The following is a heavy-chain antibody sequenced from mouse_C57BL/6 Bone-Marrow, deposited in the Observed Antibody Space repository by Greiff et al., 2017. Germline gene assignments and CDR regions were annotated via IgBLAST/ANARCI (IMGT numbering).Heavy chain of an antibody. CDR2: INPYNGGT. V-gene: IGHV1-19*01. CDR3: ERKVHYGSSYCYAMDY. D-gene: IGHD1-1*01. J-gene: IGHJ4*01. Sequence: VQLQQSGPVLVKPGASVKMSCKASGYTFTDYYMNWVKQSHGKSLEWIGVINPYNGGTSYNQKFKGKATLTVDKSSSTAYMELNSLTSEDSGVYYCERKVHYGSSYCYAMDYWGQGTSVTVSA. CDR1: GYTFTDYY.